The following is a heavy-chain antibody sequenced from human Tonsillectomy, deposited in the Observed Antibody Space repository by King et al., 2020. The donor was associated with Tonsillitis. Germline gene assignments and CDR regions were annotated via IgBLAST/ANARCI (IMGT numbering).Heavy chain of an antibody. V-gene: IGHV3-48*01. CDR3: SRPHVYITSASYYYYMDV. CDR2: ISRNSTTM. J-gene: IGHJ6*03. D-gene: IGHD5/OR15-5a*01. Sequence: VQLVESGGDLVQPGGSLRLSCAASGFTFSGYSMNWVRQAPGKGLEWVSYISRNSTTMYYADSVKGRFTISRDNAKNSLYLQMDSLRAEDTAVYYCSRPHVYITSASYYYYMDVWGSGTTVTVSS. CDR1: GFTFSGYS.